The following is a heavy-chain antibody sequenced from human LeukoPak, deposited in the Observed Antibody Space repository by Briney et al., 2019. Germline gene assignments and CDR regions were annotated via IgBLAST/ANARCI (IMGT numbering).Heavy chain of an antibody. V-gene: IGHV1-18*01. D-gene: IGHD4-17*01. CDR3: PRGGVTYGDYVVYYYYCMDV. J-gene: IGHJ6*03. CDR1: GYTFTSYG. Sequence: GASVKVSCKASGYTFTSYGISWVRQAPGQGLEWMGWISAYNGNTNYAQKLQGRVTMATETSTSTAYMELKSLRSDDTAVYYCPRGGVTYGDYVVYYYYCMDVWGKGTTVTVSS. CDR2: ISAYNGNT.